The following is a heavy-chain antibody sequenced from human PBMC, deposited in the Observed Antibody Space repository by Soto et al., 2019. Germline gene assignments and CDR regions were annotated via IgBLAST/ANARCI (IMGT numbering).Heavy chain of an antibody. Sequence: EVQLVESGGGLVKPGGSLRLSCAASGFTFSTYSMNWVRQAPGKGLEWVSSISSSGSYIYYADSVKGRFTISRDNAKNSLYLQMNSLRAEDTAVYYCAREHEYYYGSGYPPDYWGQGTLVTVSA. CDR2: ISSSGSYI. CDR1: GFTFSTYS. CDR3: AREHEYYYGSGYPPDY. V-gene: IGHV3-21*01. J-gene: IGHJ4*02. D-gene: IGHD3-10*01.